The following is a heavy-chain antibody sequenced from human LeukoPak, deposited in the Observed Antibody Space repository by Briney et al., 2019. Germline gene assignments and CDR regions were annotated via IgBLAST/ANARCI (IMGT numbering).Heavy chain of an antibody. CDR1: GYTFTSYG. Sequence: ASVKVSCKASGYTFTSYGISWVRQAPGQGLEWMGWISAYNGNTNYAQKLQGRVTMTTDTSTSTAYMELRSLRSDDTAVYYCARGATLYYYYYGMDVWGQGTTVTVSS. CDR3: ARGATLYYYYYGMDV. CDR2: ISAYNGNT. V-gene: IGHV1-18*01. D-gene: IGHD1-1*01. J-gene: IGHJ6*02.